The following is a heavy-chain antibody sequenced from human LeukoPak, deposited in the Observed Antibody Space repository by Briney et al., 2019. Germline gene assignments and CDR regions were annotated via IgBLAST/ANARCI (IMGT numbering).Heavy chain of an antibody. D-gene: IGHD3-22*01. CDR3: ARDLGSSGYYYAFDY. CDR1: GFTFNSYA. V-gene: IGHV3-23*01. CDR2: ISGSGRYT. Sequence: PGGSLRLSCAASGFTFNSYAMSWVRQAPGKGLEWVSAISGSGRYTYFADSVKGRFTISRDNSKNTVYLQMSSLKAEDTAVYYCARDLGSSGYYYAFDYWGQGTLVTVSS. J-gene: IGHJ4*02.